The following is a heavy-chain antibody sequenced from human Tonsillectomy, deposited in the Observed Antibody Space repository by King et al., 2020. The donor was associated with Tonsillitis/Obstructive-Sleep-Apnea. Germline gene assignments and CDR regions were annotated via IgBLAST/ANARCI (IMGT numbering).Heavy chain of an antibody. J-gene: IGHJ1*01. CDR1: GGSVNSGGYY. V-gene: IGHV4-61*08. D-gene: IGHD2-15*01. CDR3: ARGIQGYCSGGSCPGYFQH. CDR2: IYYSGST. Sequence: VQLQESGPGLVKPSETLSLTCTVSGGSVNSGGYYWSWIRQPPGKGLEWIGYIYYSGSTNYNPSLKSRVTISLDTSKNQFSLKLSSVTAADTAVYYCARGIQGYCSGGSCPGYFQHWGKGTLVTVSS.